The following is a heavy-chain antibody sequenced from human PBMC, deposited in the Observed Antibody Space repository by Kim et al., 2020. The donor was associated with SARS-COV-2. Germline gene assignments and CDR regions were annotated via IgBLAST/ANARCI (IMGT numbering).Heavy chain of an antibody. J-gene: IGHJ6*02. CDR1: GYTFTSYA. V-gene: IGHV7-4-1*02. CDR3: ARTGVVAANRDYYYGMDV. D-gene: IGHD2-15*01. CDR2: INTITGNP. Sequence: ASVKVSCKASGYTFTSYAMNWVRQAPGQGLEWMGWINTITGNPTYAQGFTGRFVFSLDTSVSTAYLQISSLKAEDTAVYYCARTGVVAANRDYYYGMDVWGQGTPVTVSS.